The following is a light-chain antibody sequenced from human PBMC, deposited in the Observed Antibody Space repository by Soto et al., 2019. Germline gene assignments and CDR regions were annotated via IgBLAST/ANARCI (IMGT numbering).Light chain of an antibody. CDR3: AAWDASLNGWV. V-gene: IGLV1-44*01. Sequence: QSVLTQPPSASGTPGQRVTISCSGSSSNIGSHTVSWFQHLPGTAPKLLIYSNDQRPSGVPDRFSGSKSGTSASLAISGLQSEDEADYYCAAWDASLNGWVFGGGTKLT. CDR2: SND. J-gene: IGLJ3*02. CDR1: SSNIGSHT.